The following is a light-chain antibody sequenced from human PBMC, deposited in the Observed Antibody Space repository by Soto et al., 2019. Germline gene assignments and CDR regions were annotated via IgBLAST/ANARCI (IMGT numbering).Light chain of an antibody. J-gene: IGKJ1*01. CDR3: QHYGSSWT. CDR1: QSVSSSY. V-gene: IGKV3-20*01. CDR2: GAT. Sequence: EIVLTQSPGTLSLSPGERATLSCRASQSVSSSYLAWYQQKAGQAPRLLIYGATNRATGIPDRFSGSGCGTDFILIISRLEAEDFAVYYWQHYGSSWTFGQGTKVEIK.